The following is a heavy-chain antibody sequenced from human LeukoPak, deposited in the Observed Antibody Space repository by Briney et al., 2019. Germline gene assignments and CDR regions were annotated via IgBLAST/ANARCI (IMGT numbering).Heavy chain of an antibody. CDR3: ARIMADQNAFDM. J-gene: IGHJ3*02. D-gene: IGHD2-8*01. CDR2: TYYSGTT. V-gene: IGHV4-39*01. Sequence: PSETLSLTCTVSGDSIRSSSYYWAWIRQPPGKGLEWIGTTYYSGTTSYNSSLKSRVTMSVDTSKNQVSLKVSSVTAADTAMFYCARIMADQNAFDMWGQGTMVTVSS. CDR1: GDSIRSSSYY.